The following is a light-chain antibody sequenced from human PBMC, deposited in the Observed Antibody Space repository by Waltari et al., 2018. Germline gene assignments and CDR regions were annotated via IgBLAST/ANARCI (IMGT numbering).Light chain of an antibody. CDR2: GAS. CDR1: QSVSRT. CDR3: QHYVSLPAT. J-gene: IGKJ1*01. Sequence: EIVLPQSPGTLFLSAGAEATLSRRASQSVSRTLAWYQQKPGQAPRLLIYGASSRATGIPDRFSGSGSGTDFSLTISRLEPDDSAVYFCQHYVSLPATFGQGTKVEIK. V-gene: IGKV3-20*01.